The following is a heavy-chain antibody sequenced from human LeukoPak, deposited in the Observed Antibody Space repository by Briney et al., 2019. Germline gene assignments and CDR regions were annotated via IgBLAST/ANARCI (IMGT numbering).Heavy chain of an antibody. D-gene: IGHD3-22*01. CDR1: GGSISSGGYY. Sequence: PSETLSLTCTVSGGSISSGGYYWSWIRQPPGKGLEWIGYIFYSGSTNYSPSLKSRVTISLATSRDQFSLKLDSVTAADTAVYYCARAALIYYDTSGYSDAFDIWGQGTVVTVSS. CDR2: IFYSGST. CDR3: ARAALIYYDTSGYSDAFDI. V-gene: IGHV4-61*08. J-gene: IGHJ3*02.